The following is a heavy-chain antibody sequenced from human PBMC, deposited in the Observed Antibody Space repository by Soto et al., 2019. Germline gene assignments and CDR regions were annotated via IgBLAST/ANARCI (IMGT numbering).Heavy chain of an antibody. CDR3: ARAMVVTQNWFDP. J-gene: IGHJ5*02. CDR2: IYYSGST. V-gene: IGHV4-30-4*01. CDR1: GGSISSGDYY. Sequence: QVQLQESGPGLVKPSQTLSLTCTVSGGSISSGDYYWSWIRQPPGKGLEWIGYIYYSGSTYCNPSLKSRVTISVDTSKNQFSLKLSSVTAADTAVYYCARAMVVTQNWFDPWGQGTLVTVSS. D-gene: IGHD2-21*02.